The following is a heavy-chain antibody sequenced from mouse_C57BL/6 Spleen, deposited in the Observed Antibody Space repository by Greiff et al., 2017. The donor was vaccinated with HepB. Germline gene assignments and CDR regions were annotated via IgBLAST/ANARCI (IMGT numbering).Heavy chain of an antibody. D-gene: IGHD1-1*01. CDR1: GFTFSNYW. CDR3: TGGVFITTVEDYFDY. Sequence: EVKLQESGGGLVQPGGSMKLSCVASGFTFSNYWMNWVRQSPEKGLEWVAQIRLKSDNYATHYAESVKGRFTISRDDSKSSVYLQMNNLRAEDTGIYYCTGGVFITTVEDYFDYWGQGTTLTVSS. CDR2: IRLKSDNYAT. J-gene: IGHJ2*01. V-gene: IGHV6-3*01.